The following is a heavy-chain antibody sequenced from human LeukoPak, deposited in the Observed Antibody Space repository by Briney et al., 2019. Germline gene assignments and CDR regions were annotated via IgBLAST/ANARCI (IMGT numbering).Heavy chain of an antibody. CDR1: GYRFTSYW. D-gene: IGHD3-9*01. CDR3: FKQKTAYEILTGYGY. CDR2: IEPGASDT. Sequence: GESLNLSCKGSGYRFTSYWIGWVRQMPGKGLEWMGIIEPGASDTRYSPSFQGQVTISADRSISTAYLQWSSLKASDTAIFFFFKQKTAYEILTGYGYWGQGTLVTVSS. V-gene: IGHV5-51*01. J-gene: IGHJ4*02.